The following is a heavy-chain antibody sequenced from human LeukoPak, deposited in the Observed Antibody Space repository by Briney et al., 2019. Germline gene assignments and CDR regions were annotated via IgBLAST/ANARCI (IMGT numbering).Heavy chain of an antibody. J-gene: IGHJ4*02. CDR3: AKDMAVHAAMVTSVYFDY. V-gene: IGHV3-23*01. Sequence: GRSLRLSCAPSGFTFSSYAMSWVRQPPGKGLEWVSAIRGGDGSTYYAVSVKGRFTISRDNSKTTLYLQMNSLRAEDTAVYYCAKDMAVHAAMVTSVYFDYWGQGTLVTVSS. CDR1: GFTFSSYA. D-gene: IGHD5-18*01. CDR2: IRGGDGST.